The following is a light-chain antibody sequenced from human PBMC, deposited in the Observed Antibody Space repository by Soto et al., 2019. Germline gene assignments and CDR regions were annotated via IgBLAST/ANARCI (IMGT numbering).Light chain of an antibody. CDR3: QQYDNLPLT. V-gene: IGKV1-33*01. CDR2: DAS. J-gene: IGKJ4*01. Sequence: DIQLTQSPSVLSASVGDTVTITCRASQDISKYLNWYQHKPGKAPKLLIYDASNLETRVPSRFSGSGSGKDFTFTISSLQPEDFATYYCQQYDNLPLTFGGGTKVDIK. CDR1: QDISKY.